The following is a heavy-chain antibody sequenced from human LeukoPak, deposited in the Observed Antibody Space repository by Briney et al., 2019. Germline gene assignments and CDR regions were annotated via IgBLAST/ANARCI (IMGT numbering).Heavy chain of an antibody. CDR3: ARDDTGTTFKTYDY. J-gene: IGHJ4*02. CDR1: GFTYSDFW. D-gene: IGHD1-7*01. CDR2: TNEAGGDK. Sequence: PGGSLRLSCAASGFTYSDFWMSWVRQAPGKGLECVASTNEAGGDKYYVDSVKGRFTISRDNAKNSLYLQMNSLRAEDTAVYYCARDDTGTTFKTYDYWGQGTLVTVSS. V-gene: IGHV3-7*03.